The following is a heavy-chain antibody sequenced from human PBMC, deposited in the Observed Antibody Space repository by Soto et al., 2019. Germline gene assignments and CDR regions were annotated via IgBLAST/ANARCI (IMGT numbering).Heavy chain of an antibody. CDR2: IIPIFGTA. CDR3: AREGRDGYNQLDY. V-gene: IGHV1-69*01. CDR1: GGTFSSYA. Sequence: QVQLVQSGAEVKKPGSSVKVSCQASGGTFSSYAISWVRQAPGQGLEWMGGIIPIFGTANYAQKFQGRVMITADESTSTAYMELSSLRSEDTAVYYCAREGRDGYNQLDYWGQGTLVTVSS. J-gene: IGHJ4*02. D-gene: IGHD5-12*01.